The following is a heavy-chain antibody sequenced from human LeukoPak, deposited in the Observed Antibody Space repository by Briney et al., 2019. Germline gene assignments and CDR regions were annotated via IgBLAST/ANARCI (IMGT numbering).Heavy chain of an antibody. J-gene: IGHJ4*02. Sequence: HTGGSLRLSCAASQFTFTSYSMTWVRQAPGKGLEWVSAISGGGGSTFYADSVKGRFTISRDNIRNVVFLQMNSLRAEDTAVYYCAKAGDYYDSSGYYPSFDYWGQGTLVTVSS. CDR1: QFTFTSYS. CDR3: AKAGDYYDSSGYYPSFDY. D-gene: IGHD3-22*01. CDR2: ISGGGGST. V-gene: IGHV3-23*01.